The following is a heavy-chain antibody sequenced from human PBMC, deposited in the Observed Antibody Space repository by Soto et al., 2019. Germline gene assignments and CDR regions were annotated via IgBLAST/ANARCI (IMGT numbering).Heavy chain of an antibody. CDR1: GFTFSSYE. Sequence: GGSLRLSCAASGFTFSSYEMNWVRQAPGKGLEWVSYISSSGSTIYYADSVKGRFTISRDNAKNSLYLQMNSLRAEDTAVHYCAAGSTSRYGMDVWGQGTTVTVSS. J-gene: IGHJ6*02. D-gene: IGHD2-2*01. CDR2: ISSSGSTI. CDR3: AAGSTSRYGMDV. V-gene: IGHV3-48*03.